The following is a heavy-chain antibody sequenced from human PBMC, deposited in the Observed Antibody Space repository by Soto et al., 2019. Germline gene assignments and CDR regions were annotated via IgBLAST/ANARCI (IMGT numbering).Heavy chain of an antibody. CDR2: IHSSGTA. D-gene: IGHD6-13*01. J-gene: IGHJ4*02. V-gene: IGHV4-59*08. CDR1: GDSIDSYY. Sequence: SETVSLTCTVSGDSIDSYYWNWIRQPPGEGLEWIGYIHSSGTANYNPSLKSRVAISVDTSQNLFSLRLSPVTAADTAVYYCARGGGSSWDQLFDYWGQGSPVTVSS. CDR3: ARGGGSSWDQLFDY.